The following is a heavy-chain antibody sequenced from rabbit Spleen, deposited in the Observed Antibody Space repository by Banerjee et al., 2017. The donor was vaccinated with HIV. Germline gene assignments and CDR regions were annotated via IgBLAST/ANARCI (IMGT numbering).Heavy chain of an antibody. CDR2: IYTGNGKS. J-gene: IGHJ4*01. CDR1: GFSFSRGYD. Sequence: QSLEESGGGLVKPEGSLTLTCKASGFSFSRGYDMCWVRQAPGKGLEWIGCIYTGNGKSYYASWAKGRFTISKSSSTTVTLQMTSLAAADTATYFCARDNGSGDYIDVYFDLWGPGTLVTGS. V-gene: IGHV1S40*01. D-gene: IGHD1-1*01. CDR3: ARDNGSGDYIDVYFDL.